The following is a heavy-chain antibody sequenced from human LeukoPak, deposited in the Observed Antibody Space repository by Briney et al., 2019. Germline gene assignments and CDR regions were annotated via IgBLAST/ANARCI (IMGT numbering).Heavy chain of an antibody. CDR2: ISYDGSNK. CDR3: ATMQEGAAATDY. J-gene: IGHJ4*02. D-gene: IGHD6-13*01. V-gene: IGHV3-30*03. Sequence: GRSLRLSCAASGFTFSSYGMPWVRQAPGKGLEWVAVISYDGSNKYYADSVKGRFTISRDNSKNTLYLQMNSLRAEDTAVYYCATMQEGAAATDYWGQGTLVTVSS. CDR1: GFTFSSYG.